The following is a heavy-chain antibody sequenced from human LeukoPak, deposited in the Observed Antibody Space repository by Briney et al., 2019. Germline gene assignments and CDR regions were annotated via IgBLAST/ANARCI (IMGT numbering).Heavy chain of an antibody. CDR1: GVAFSNYA. D-gene: IGHD5-24*01. Sequence: GGSLRLSCAASGVAFSNYAIYWVRQAPGKGLERGSVISIDGNYKYYADSVEGRFAVSRDNSKNIVYLQMNSLSADDTAVYYCARRPVPTIPGYFDSWSQGTLVTVSS. V-gene: IGHV3-30*09. CDR2: ISIDGNYK. J-gene: IGHJ4*02. CDR3: ARRPVPTIPGYFDS.